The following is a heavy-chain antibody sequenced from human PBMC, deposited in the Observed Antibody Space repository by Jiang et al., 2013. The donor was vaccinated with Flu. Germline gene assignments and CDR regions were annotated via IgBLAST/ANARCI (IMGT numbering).Heavy chain of an antibody. V-gene: IGHV4-34*01. CDR3: ARSRPYESGSYYDAFDI. Sequence: LLKPSETLSLTCAVYGESLSDYFWTWIRQPPGKGLEWIGEINHSGSTNYSPSLESRITISVDTSRNQFSLKLTSVTAADTGFYYCARSRPYESGSYYDAFDIWGQGTMLTVSS. CDR1: GESLSDYF. D-gene: IGHD3-10*01. J-gene: IGHJ3*02. CDR2: INHSGST.